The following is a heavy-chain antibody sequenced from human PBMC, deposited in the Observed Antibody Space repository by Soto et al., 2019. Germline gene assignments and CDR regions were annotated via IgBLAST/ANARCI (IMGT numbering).Heavy chain of an antibody. CDR2: IYYIGNT. CDR3: GAQDCGAKGYYFET. D-gene: IGHD2-21*02. CDR1: GGSISSRSSY. Sequence: QLQLQESGPGLVKASETLSLTCTVSGGSISSRSSYWGWIRQPPGKGLEWIGSIYYIGNTYYNPSLKSRVAISIDSSKTRFSLKLNSVTTADTAVYYCGAQDCGAKGYYFETWGQGTLVTVSS. V-gene: IGHV4-39*02. J-gene: IGHJ4*02.